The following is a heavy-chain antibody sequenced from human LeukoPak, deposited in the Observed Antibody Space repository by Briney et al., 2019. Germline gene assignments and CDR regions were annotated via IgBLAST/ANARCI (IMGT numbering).Heavy chain of an antibody. V-gene: IGHV3-7*01. CDR3: ARESTAGYNSSWYGFRN. Sequence: GGSLRLSCAASGFTFSGYWMRWVRQAPGKGLEWVANINQDGSEKYYVDSVKGRFTISRDNAKNSLFLQMGSLRVEDTAVYYCARESTAGYNSSWYGFRNWGQGTLVSVSS. CDR1: GFTFSGYW. D-gene: IGHD6-13*01. CDR2: INQDGSEK. J-gene: IGHJ1*01.